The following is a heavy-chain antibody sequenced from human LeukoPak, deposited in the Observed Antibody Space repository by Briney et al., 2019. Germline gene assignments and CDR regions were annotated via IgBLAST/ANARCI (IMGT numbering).Heavy chain of an antibody. J-gene: IGHJ2*01. CDR1: GYTFTGYY. Sequence: ASVKVSCKASGYTFTGYYMHWVRQAPGQGLEWMGWINPNSGGTNYAQKFQGRVTMTRDTSISTAYMELSRLRSDDTAVYYCARLLYYSGSHPFDLWGRGTLVTVST. D-gene: IGHD1-26*01. V-gene: IGHV1-2*02. CDR2: INPNSGGT. CDR3: ARLLYYSGSHPFDL.